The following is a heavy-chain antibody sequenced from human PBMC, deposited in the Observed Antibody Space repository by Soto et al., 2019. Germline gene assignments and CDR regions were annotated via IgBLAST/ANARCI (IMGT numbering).Heavy chain of an antibody. J-gene: IGHJ6*02. CDR3: ARGYYGSGSYNKPYYGMDL. D-gene: IGHD3-10*01. CDR2: FASAGDT. CDR1: GFTFRNYD. Sequence: EVQLVESGGGVVQPGGSLRLSCAASGFTFRNYDMHWVRQVRGKGLEWVSGFASAGDTFYPEYARGRFTISRENAKNSFDLQMESLRAEDTAVYFCARGYYGSGSYNKPYYGMDLWGPGTTVVVSS. V-gene: IGHV3-13*04.